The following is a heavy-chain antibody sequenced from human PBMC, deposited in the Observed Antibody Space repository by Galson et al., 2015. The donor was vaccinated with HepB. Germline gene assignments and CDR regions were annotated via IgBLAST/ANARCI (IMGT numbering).Heavy chain of an antibody. CDR1: GFTFSNYW. V-gene: IGHV3-7*01. CDR3: ARDRHIVVVTAIKDWYFDL. J-gene: IGHJ2*01. CDR2: IKQDGSEK. Sequence: SLRLSCAASGFTFSNYWMSWVRQAPGKGLEWVANIKQDGSEKYYADSVKGRFTISRDNSKNTLYLQMNSLRAEDTAVYYCARDRHIVVVTAIKDWYFDLWGRGTLVTVSS. D-gene: IGHD2-21*02.